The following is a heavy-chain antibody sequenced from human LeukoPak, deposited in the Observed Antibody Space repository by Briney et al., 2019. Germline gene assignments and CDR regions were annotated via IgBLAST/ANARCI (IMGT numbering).Heavy chain of an antibody. CDR1: GFIFSSYA. D-gene: IGHD1-26*01. J-gene: IGHJ4*02. CDR2: IGGSGGST. V-gene: IGHV3-23*01. CDR3: AKEGVGALYYFDS. Sequence: GGSLRLSCAASGFIFSSYAMSWVRQASGRGLEWVAAIGGSGGSTYYADSVKGRFTISRDNSKNTVYLQMNSLRSEDTAMYYCAKEGVGALYYFDSWGQGTLVTVSS.